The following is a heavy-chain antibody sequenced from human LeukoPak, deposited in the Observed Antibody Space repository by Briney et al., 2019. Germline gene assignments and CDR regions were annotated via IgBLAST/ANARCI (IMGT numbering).Heavy chain of an antibody. Sequence: SETLSLTCTVSGGPISSGGYYWSWIPQHPGKGLEWIGYIYYSGSTYYNPSLKSRVTISVDTSKNQFSLKLSSVTAVDTAVYYCARGYSSGWSGAVLDYWGQGTLVTVSS. V-gene: IGHV4-31*03. CDR1: GGPISSGGYY. D-gene: IGHD6-19*01. CDR3: ARGYSSGWSGAVLDY. CDR2: IYYSGST. J-gene: IGHJ4*02.